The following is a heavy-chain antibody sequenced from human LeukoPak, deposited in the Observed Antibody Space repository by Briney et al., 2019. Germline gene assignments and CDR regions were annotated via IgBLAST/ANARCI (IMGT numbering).Heavy chain of an antibody. CDR2: IYRSGTT. CDR1: NYSITSGYF. J-gene: IGHJ4*02. D-gene: IGHD3-22*01. V-gene: IGHV4-38-2*02. CDR3: ARDGVFHDSDGYSFDY. Sequence: SETLSLTCAVSNYSITSGYFWGWIRPPPGKGLGWIASIYRSGTTYYNPSLRNRVTLFVDTSKNQFSLKLASLTAADTAVYYCARDGVFHDSDGYSFDYWGQGTLVTVSS.